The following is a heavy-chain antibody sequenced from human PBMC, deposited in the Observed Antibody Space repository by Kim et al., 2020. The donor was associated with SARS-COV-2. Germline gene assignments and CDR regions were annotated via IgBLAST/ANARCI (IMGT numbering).Heavy chain of an antibody. CDR2: ISGNGGST. V-gene: IGHV3-43*02. CDR3: AKGLYFYDRSGFLGGMDV. CDR1: GFTFDDYA. D-gene: IGHD3-22*01. J-gene: IGHJ6*02. Sequence: GGSLRLSCAASGFTFDDYAMHWVRHAPGKGLEWVSLISGNGGSTYYADSVKGRFTISRDNSKNSLYLQMNSLRTEDTALYYCAKGLYFYDRSGFLGGMDVWGQGTTVTVSS.